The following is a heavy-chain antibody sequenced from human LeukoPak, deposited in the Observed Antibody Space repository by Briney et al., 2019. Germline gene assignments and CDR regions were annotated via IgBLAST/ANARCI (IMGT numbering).Heavy chain of an antibody. J-gene: IGHJ6*03. CDR3: ARETNYDFWSGHLNYYYYYMDV. Sequence: GGSLRLSCAASGFTFSSYEMNWVRQAPGKGLEWVANIKQDGSEKYYVDSVKGRFTISRDNAKNSLYLQMNSLRAEDTAVYYCARETNYDFWSGHLNYYYYYMDVWGKGTTVTVSS. CDR1: GFTFSSYE. V-gene: IGHV3-7*01. D-gene: IGHD3-3*01. CDR2: IKQDGSEK.